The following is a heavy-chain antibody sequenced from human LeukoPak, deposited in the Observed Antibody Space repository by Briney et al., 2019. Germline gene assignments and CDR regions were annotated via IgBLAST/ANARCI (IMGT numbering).Heavy chain of an antibody. CDR2: IGAYNGNT. CDR1: VYTFTSYG. D-gene: IGHD6-13*01. CDR3: ARAWAAAGQMDV. Sequence: ASEKVSCKASVYTFTSYGISWVRQGPGQGLEWMGWIGAYNGNTNYAQKLQGRVTMTTDTSTSTAYIELRSLRSDDTAVYYCARAWAAAGQMDVWGQGTTVTV. V-gene: IGHV1-18*01. J-gene: IGHJ6*02.